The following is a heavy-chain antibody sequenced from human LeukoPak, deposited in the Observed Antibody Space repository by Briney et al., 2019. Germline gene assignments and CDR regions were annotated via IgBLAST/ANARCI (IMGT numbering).Heavy chain of an antibody. CDR1: GGSINTNNYY. J-gene: IGHJ4*02. Sequence: PSETLSLTCSVSGGSINTNNYYWGWIRQPPGKGLEWIGTIYYSGTTFYNPSLQSRVTLSVDTSKNQFSLNLTSVTAADTAVYYCARHFSGAAAPLPFDYWGQGTLVTVSS. V-gene: IGHV4-39*01. CDR2: IYYSGTT. D-gene: IGHD6-13*01. CDR3: ARHFSGAAAPLPFDY.